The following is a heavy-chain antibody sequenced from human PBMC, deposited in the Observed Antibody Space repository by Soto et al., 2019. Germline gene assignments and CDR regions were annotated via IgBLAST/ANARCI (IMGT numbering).Heavy chain of an antibody. CDR3: ARAATPDAFDI. CDR1: GYTFTSYY. V-gene: IGHV1-46*01. J-gene: IGHJ3*02. D-gene: IGHD1-26*01. CDR2: INPSGGST. Sequence: ASVKVSCKASGYTFTSYYMHWVRQAPGQGLEWMGIINPSGGSTSYAQKFQGRVTMTRDTSTSTVYMELGSLRSEDTAVYYCARAATPDAFDIWGQGTMVTVSS.